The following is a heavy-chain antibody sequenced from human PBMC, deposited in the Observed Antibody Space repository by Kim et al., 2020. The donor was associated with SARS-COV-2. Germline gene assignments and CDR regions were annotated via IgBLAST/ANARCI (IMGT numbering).Heavy chain of an antibody. CDR1: GFTFSDAW. CDR2: IKSNTDGGTT. CDR3: FLGGVRAY. J-gene: IGHJ4*02. Sequence: GGSLRLSCEASGFTFSDAWMNWVRQAPGKGLEWVGRIKSNTDGGTTDHAAPVKGRFTISRDDSKNTLYLQMNSLKTEDSAVYYCFLGGVRAYWGQGTLVTVSS. V-gene: IGHV3-15*01. D-gene: IGHD2-8*01.